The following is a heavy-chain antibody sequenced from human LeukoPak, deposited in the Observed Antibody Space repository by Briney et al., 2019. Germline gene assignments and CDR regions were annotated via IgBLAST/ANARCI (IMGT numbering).Heavy chain of an antibody. V-gene: IGHV3-21*01. CDR3: ARDQRGGTYSDY. CDR1: GFTFSNYY. CDR2: ISSSSTYI. D-gene: IGHD1-26*01. J-gene: IGHJ4*02. Sequence: GGSLRLSCTTSGFTFSNYYMNWVRQAPGKGLEFVSSISSSSTYIYYADSVKGRFTISRDDAKNSLYLQMNSLRAEDMALYYCARDQRGGTYSDYWGQGTLVTVSS.